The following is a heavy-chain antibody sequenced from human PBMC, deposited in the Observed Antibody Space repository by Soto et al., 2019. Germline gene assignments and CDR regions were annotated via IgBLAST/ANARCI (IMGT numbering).Heavy chain of an antibody. CDR3: APLSVSLSGPYGIHV. CDR2: MLYSGLT. Sequence: SETLSLTCSVSGYSVTSSDYYWAWIRQPPGKGLEWIGSMLYSGLTYYNPSLKSRVTLSVDTSKNQFSVRLNSVTAADTAVYYCAPLSVSLSGPYGIHVRGQGTTVTVSS. CDR1: GYSVTSSDYY. V-gene: IGHV4-39*01. J-gene: IGHJ6*02. D-gene: IGHD2-15*01.